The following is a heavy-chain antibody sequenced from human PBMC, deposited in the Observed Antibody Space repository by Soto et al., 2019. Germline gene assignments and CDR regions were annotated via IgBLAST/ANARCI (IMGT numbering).Heavy chain of an antibody. D-gene: IGHD3-16*02. CDR3: ARKFGDYVWGSYRHQYYFDY. Sequence: SETLSLTCAVYGGSFSGYYWSWIRQPPGKGLEWIGEINHSGSTNYNPSLKSRVTISVDTSKNQFSLKLSSVTAADPAVYYCARKFGDYVWGSYRHQYYFDYWGQGTLVTVSS. V-gene: IGHV4-34*01. CDR1: GGSFSGYY. CDR2: INHSGST. J-gene: IGHJ4*02.